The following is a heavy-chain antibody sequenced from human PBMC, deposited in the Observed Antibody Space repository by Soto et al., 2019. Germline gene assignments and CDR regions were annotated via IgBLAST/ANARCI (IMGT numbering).Heavy chain of an antibody. V-gene: IGHV4-39*01. J-gene: IGHJ4*02. CDR3: VDVFTGSTFGY. CDR2: AYRTGSV. D-gene: IGHD3-9*01. CDR1: GVSIGTSGDY. Sequence: SETLSLTCTVTGVSIGTSGDYWGWVRQPPGKGLEWIGSAYRTGSVYYNPSLYNPSLESRLSITVDTSKNQFSLKLRSVTAADTAVYYCVDVFTGSTFGYRGQGTLVTVSS.